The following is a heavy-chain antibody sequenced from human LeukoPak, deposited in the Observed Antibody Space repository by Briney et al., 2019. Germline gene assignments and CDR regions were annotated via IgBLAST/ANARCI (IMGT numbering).Heavy chain of an antibody. Sequence: KPGGSLRLSCAASGFTFSSYSMNWVRQAPGKGLEWVSSISTSSSYIYYADSVKGRFTISRDNAKNSLYLQMNSLRAEDTAVYYCARLMWELPPHYYYMDVWGKGTAVAISS. CDR2: ISTSSSYI. V-gene: IGHV3-21*01. CDR3: ARLMWELPPHYYYMDV. D-gene: IGHD1-26*01. CDR1: GFTFSSYS. J-gene: IGHJ6*03.